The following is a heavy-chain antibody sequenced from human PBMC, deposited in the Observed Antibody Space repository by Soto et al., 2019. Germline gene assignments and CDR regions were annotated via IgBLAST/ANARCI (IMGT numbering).Heavy chain of an antibody. CDR3: ARREVVAATLYYYYGMDV. D-gene: IGHD2-15*01. Sequence: PGESLKISCKGSGYSFTSYWIGWVRQMPGKGLEWMGIIYPGDSYTRYSPSFQGHVTISADKSISTAYLQWSSLKASDTAMYYCARREVVAATLYYYYGMDVWGQGTTVTVAS. CDR1: GYSFTSYW. CDR2: IYPGDSYT. V-gene: IGHV5-51*01. J-gene: IGHJ6*02.